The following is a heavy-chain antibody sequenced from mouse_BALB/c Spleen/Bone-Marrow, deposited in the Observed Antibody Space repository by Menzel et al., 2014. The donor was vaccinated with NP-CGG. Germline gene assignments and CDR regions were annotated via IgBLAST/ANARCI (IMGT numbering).Heavy chain of an antibody. V-gene: IGHV1S22*01. J-gene: IGHJ2*01. D-gene: IGHD2-3*01. CDR1: GYTFTSYW. Sequence: LQQSGSELVRPGASVKVSCKASGYTFTSYWMHWVKQRPGQGLEWIGNIYPGTGSTNYDEKFKTKATLTVDTSSSTAYMQLSSLTSEDSAVYYCARWLLLNYWGQGTTLTVSS. CDR3: ARWLLLNY. CDR2: IYPGTGST.